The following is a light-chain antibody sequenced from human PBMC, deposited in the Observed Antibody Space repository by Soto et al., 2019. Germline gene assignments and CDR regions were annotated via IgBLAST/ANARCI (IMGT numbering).Light chain of an antibody. CDR3: QQRSSWPFT. V-gene: IGKV3-11*01. Sequence: EVVLTQSPATLSLSPGEGATLSCRASQSIGNYLAWYQQKPGQAPRLLIYATSNRATGIPARFSGSGSGTDFTLTISSLEPEDFAVYYGQQRSSWPFTSGPGTKVDIK. CDR2: ATS. J-gene: IGKJ3*01. CDR1: QSIGNY.